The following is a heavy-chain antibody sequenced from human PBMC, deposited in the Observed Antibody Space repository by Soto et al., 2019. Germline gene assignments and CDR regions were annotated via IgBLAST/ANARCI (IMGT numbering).Heavy chain of an antibody. D-gene: IGHD3-10*01. CDR3: ARGGSLLWFGESGDY. Sequence: EASVKVSCKASGGTFSSYAISWVRQAPGQGLEWMGGIIPIFGTANYAQKFQGRVTITADKSTSTAYMELSSLRSEDTAVYYCARGGSLLWFGESGDYWGQGTLVTVSS. V-gene: IGHV1-69*06. CDR1: GGTFSSYA. CDR2: IIPIFGTA. J-gene: IGHJ4*02.